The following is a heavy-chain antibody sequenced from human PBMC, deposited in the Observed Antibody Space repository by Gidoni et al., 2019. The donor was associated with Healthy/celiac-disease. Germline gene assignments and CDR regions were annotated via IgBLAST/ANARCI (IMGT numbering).Heavy chain of an antibody. J-gene: IGHJ4*02. CDR3: ARTTNSQWLTFDY. V-gene: IGHV4-4*02. D-gene: IGHD3-22*01. Sequence: QVQLQESGPGLVKPAGTLSLTCAVSGGSISSSNWWSWVRQPPGKGLEWIGEIYHSGSTNYNPSLKSRVTLSVDKSKNQFSLKLSSVTAADTAVYYCARTTNSQWLTFDYWGQGTLVTVSS. CDR2: IYHSGST. CDR1: GGSISSSNW.